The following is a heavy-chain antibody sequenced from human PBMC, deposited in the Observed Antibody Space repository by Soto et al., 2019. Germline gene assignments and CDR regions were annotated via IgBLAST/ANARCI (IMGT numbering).Heavy chain of an antibody. Sequence: PSETLSLTCSVSGGSITSGGYYWNWIRQHPGKGLEWIGYIYNSGSTYYNPALKSRVTISGDTSKNQFSLKLTSVTAADTAVYYCARSSECSGGSCSSSYSGQGTLVTVSS. J-gene: IGHJ4*02. CDR3: ARSSECSGGSCSSSY. V-gene: IGHV4-31*03. CDR2: IYNSGST. D-gene: IGHD2-15*01. CDR1: GGSITSGGYY.